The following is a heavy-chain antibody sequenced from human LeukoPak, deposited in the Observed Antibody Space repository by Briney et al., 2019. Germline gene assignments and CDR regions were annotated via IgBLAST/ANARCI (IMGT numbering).Heavy chain of an antibody. Sequence: PGGSLRLSCAASGFTFSNYWMSWVRQAPGKGLEWVANIKQDGSEKYYVDSVKGRFTISRDNAKNSLYLQMNSLRAEDTAVYYCARDPAGYYYDSSGSLYDYWGQGTLVTVSS. D-gene: IGHD3-22*01. CDR2: IKQDGSEK. CDR3: ARDPAGYYYDSSGSLYDY. J-gene: IGHJ4*02. V-gene: IGHV3-7*03. CDR1: GFTFSNYW.